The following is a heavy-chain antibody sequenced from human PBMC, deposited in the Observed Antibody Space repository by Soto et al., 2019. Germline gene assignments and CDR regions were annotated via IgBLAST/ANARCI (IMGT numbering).Heavy chain of an antibody. CDR2: IIPIFGTA. CDR3: ARGGLGIVGVARGYFDL. J-gene: IGHJ2*01. V-gene: IGHV1-69*06. CDR1: GGTFSSYA. D-gene: IGHD3-3*01. Sequence: QVQLVQSGAEVKKPGSSVKVSCKASGGTFSSYAISWVRQAPGQGLEWMGGIIPIFGTANYAQKFQGRVTITADKSTSTAYMELSSLRSEDTAVYYCARGGLGIVGVARGYFDLWGRGTLVTVSS.